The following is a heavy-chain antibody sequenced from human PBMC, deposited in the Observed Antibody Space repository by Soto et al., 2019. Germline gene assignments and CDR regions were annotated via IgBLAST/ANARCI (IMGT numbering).Heavy chain of an antibody. J-gene: IGHJ4*02. CDR3: TRCSSTSCSIFHY. V-gene: IGHV3-20*01. D-gene: IGHD2-2*01. CDR1: GFRFDDYG. CDR2: INWNGGST. Sequence: PGGSLRLSCVASGFRFDDYGMSWVRQAPGKGLEWVSNINWNGGSTGYADSVKGRFTISRDNAKNSLYLQMNSLRAEDTALYHCTRCSSTSCSIFHYWGQGTLVTVSS.